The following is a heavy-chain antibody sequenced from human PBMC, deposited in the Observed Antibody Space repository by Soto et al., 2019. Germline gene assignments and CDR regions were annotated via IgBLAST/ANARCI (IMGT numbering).Heavy chain of an antibody. Sequence: QVQLVQSGAEVKKPGSSVKVSCKASGGTFSSYTISWVRQAPGQGLEWMGRIIPILGIANYAQKFQGRVTITADKSTSTAYMELSSLRSEDTAVYYCANCGGDCYPWDFQHWGQGTLVTVSS. D-gene: IGHD2-21*02. CDR3: ANCGGDCYPWDFQH. V-gene: IGHV1-69*02. CDR1: GGTFSSYT. CDR2: IIPILGIA. J-gene: IGHJ1*01.